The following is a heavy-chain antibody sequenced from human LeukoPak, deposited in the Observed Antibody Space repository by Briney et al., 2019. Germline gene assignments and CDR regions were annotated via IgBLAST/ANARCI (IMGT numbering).Heavy chain of an antibody. J-gene: IGHJ6*02. CDR2: ISYDGSNK. D-gene: IGHD6-19*01. CDR1: GFTFSSYA. CDR3: ARDKQWLVYGLDV. Sequence: PGGSLRLSCAASGFTFSSYAMHWVRQAPGKGLEWVAVISYDGSNKYYADSVKGRFTISRDNSRNTLYLQMNSLRGEDTAVYYCARDKQWLVYGLDVWGQGTTVTVSS. V-gene: IGHV3-30-3*01.